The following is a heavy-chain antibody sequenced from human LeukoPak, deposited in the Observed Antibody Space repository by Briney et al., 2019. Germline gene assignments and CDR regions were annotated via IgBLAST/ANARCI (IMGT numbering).Heavy chain of an antibody. D-gene: IGHD2-15*01. J-gene: IGHJ3*02. CDR2: IIPIFGTA. CDR1: GYTFTSYG. Sequence: GASVKASCKASGYTFTSYGISWVRQAPGQGLEWMGGIIPIFGTANYAQKFQGRVTITADESTSTAYMELSSLRSEDTAVYYCASGAVVADAFDIWGQGTMVTVSS. V-gene: IGHV1-69*13. CDR3: ASGAVVADAFDI.